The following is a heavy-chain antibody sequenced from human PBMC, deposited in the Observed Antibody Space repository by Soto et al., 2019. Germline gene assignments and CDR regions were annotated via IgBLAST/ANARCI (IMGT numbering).Heavy chain of an antibody. J-gene: IGHJ6*02. CDR3: AREDYHDSSGYIHVRYYFGMDL. V-gene: IGHV1-18*01. D-gene: IGHD3-22*01. CDR1: GYTFTNSG. Sequence: ASVKVSCKASGYTFTNSGISWVRQAPGQGLEWMGWIGAYNGHTKYAQKLQGRVTMTTDTSTSTAYMELRSLKSDDTAVYYCAREDYHDSSGYIHVRYYFGMDLWGQGTTVTVSS. CDR2: IGAYNGHT.